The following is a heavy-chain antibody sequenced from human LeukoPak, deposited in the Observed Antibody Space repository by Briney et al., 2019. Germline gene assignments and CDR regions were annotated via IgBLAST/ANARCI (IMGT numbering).Heavy chain of an antibody. CDR3: AREGVVRGFIDY. CDR2: ISYDGSNK. D-gene: IGHD3-10*01. Sequence: AGSLRLSCAASGFTFSRYAMHWVRQAPGKGLEWVAVISYDGSNKYYADSVKGRFTISRDNSKNTLYLQMNSLRAEDTAVYYCAREGVVRGFIDYWGQGTLVTVSS. CDR1: GFTFSRYA. V-gene: IGHV3-30*04. J-gene: IGHJ4*02.